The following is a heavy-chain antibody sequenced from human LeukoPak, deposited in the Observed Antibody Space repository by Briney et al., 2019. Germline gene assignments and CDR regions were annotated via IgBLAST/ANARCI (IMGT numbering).Heavy chain of an antibody. CDR2: IYTSGST. CDR3: ARHDYGDYNDY. J-gene: IGHJ4*02. D-gene: IGHD4-17*01. Sequence: PSETLSLTCTVSGGSISSGSYYWSWIRQPAGKGLEWIGRIYTSGSTNYNPSLKSRVTISVDTPKNQFSLKLSSVTAADTAVYYCARHDYGDYNDYWGQGTLVTVSS. V-gene: IGHV4-61*02. CDR1: GGSISSGSYY.